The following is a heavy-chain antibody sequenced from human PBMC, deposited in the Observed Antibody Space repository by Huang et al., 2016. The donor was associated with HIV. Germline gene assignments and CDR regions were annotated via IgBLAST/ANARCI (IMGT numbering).Heavy chain of an antibody. CDR3: ARGRYGTPNA. J-gene: IGHJ5*02. CDR2: LLHGGKA. CDR1: GFTVNSNY. Sequence: EVPLVESGGGLVQPGGSLRLSCAASGFTVNSNYMTWVRQAPGKGLEWVSLLLHGGKAHYADSVKGRFTISGDISQNTVFLQMSSLRVEDTAVYYCARGRYGTPNAWGQGTLVTVSS. V-gene: IGHV3-53*01. D-gene: IGHD5-18*01.